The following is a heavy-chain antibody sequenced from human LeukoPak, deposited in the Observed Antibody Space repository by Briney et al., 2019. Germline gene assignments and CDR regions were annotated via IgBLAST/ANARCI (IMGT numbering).Heavy chain of an antibody. CDR3: AIPRPGSSWRGYYYMDV. CDR1: GYTLTEFS. Sequence: GASVKVSCKVSGYTLTEFSMHWVRQAPGKGLEWMGGFDPEDGETIYAQKFQGRVTMTEDTSTDTAYMELSGLRSEDTAVYYCAIPRPGSSWRGYYYMDVWGKGTTVTVSS. D-gene: IGHD6-13*01. V-gene: IGHV1-24*01. CDR2: FDPEDGET. J-gene: IGHJ6*03.